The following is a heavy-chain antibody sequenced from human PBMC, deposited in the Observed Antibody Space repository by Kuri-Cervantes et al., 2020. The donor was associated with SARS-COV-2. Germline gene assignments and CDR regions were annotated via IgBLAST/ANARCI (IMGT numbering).Heavy chain of an antibody. D-gene: IGHD3-3*01. Sequence: GSLRLSCAASGFTFSNAWMNWVRQAPGKGLEWVGRIKSKTDGGTTDYAAPVKGRFTISRDDSKNTLYLQMNSLKTEDTAVYYCTTDLSPSPITIFGVVISHYGMDVWGQGTTVTVSS. J-gene: IGHJ6*02. CDR3: TTDLSPSPITIFGVVISHYGMDV. CDR2: IKSKTDGGTT. V-gene: IGHV3-15*07. CDR1: GFTFSNAW.